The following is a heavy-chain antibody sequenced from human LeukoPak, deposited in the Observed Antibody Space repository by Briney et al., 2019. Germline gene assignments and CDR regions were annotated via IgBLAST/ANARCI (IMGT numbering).Heavy chain of an antibody. CDR1: GFTFSSYA. CDR3: ARAISFLRGSSSEGPH. Sequence: PGRSLRLSCAASGFTFSSYAMHWVRQAPGKGLEWVAVISYDGSNKYYADSVKGRFTISRDNSKNTLYLQMNSLRAEDTAVYYCARAISFLRGSSSEGPHWGQGTLVTVSS. J-gene: IGHJ4*02. D-gene: IGHD6-6*01. CDR2: ISYDGSNK. V-gene: IGHV3-30-3*01.